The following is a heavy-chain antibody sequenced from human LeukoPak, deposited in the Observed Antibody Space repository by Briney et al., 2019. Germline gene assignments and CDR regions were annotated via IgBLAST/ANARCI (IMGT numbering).Heavy chain of an antibody. V-gene: IGHV4-38-2*02. D-gene: IGHD5-18*01. Sequence: SETLSLTCTVSGYSISSGYYWSWIRQPPGKGLEWIGYIYHSGSTYYNPSLKSRVTISVDTSKNQFSLKLSSVTAADTAVYYCARDSNSGGYAWFDPWGQGILVTVSS. CDR2: IYHSGST. CDR1: GYSISSGYY. J-gene: IGHJ5*02. CDR3: ARDSNSGGYAWFDP.